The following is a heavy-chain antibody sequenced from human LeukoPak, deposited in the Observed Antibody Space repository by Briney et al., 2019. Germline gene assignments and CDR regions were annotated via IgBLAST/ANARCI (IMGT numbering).Heavy chain of an antibody. D-gene: IGHD3-9*01. J-gene: IGHJ4*02. CDR2: VSSGDGIT. CDR1: GFTFSTYA. CDR3: ARDQGTYYDILTGYSD. Sequence: GGSLRLSCAASGFTFSTYAMSWVRQAPGKGLEWVSTVSSGDGITYYADSVEGRFTISRDNAKNSLYLQMNSLRAEDTALYYCARDQGTYYDILTGYSDWGQGTLVTVSS. V-gene: IGHV3-21*01.